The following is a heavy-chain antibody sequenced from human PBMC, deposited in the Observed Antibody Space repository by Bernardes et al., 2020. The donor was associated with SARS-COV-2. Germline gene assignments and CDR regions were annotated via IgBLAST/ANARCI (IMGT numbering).Heavy chain of an antibody. V-gene: IGHV3-20*01. D-gene: IGHD3-3*01. Sequence: GGSLRLSCGASGFKFDDYGMSWVRQSPGKGLEWVSGIKRNGGSAGYADFVQGRFTISRDNAKNSLYLQMNSLRAEDPALYHCVRGYYDGPFDNWGQGTLVTVSS. CDR1: GFKFDDYG. CDR2: IKRNGGSA. J-gene: IGHJ4*02. CDR3: VRGYYDGPFDN.